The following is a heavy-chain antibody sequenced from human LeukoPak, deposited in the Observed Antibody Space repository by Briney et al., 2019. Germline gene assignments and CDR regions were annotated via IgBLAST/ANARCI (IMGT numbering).Heavy chain of an antibody. CDR2: IIPIFGTA. J-gene: IGHJ3*02. CDR1: GGTFSSYA. CDR3: ARGGITGTMGEDAFDI. D-gene: IGHD1-7*01. Sequence: SVKVSCKASGGTFSSYAISWVRQAPGQGLEWMRGIIPIFGTANYAQKFQGRVTITADESTCTAYMELSSLRSEDTAVYYCARGGITGTMGEDAFDIWGQGTMVTVSS. V-gene: IGHV1-69*13.